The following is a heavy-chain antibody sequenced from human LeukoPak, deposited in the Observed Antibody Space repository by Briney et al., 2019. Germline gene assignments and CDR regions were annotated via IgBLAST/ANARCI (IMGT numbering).Heavy chain of an antibody. V-gene: IGHV3-74*01. CDR3: ARDQGGSYSEIDY. D-gene: IGHD1-26*01. CDR2: IDYDGINT. CDR1: GFTFGTFW. Sequence: GGSLRLSCAASGFTFGTFWMHWVRQAPGKGLVWVSRIDYDGINTYYADSVKGRFTISRDNAKNSLYLQMSSLRAEDTAVYYCARDQGGSYSEIDYWGQGTLVTVSS. J-gene: IGHJ4*02.